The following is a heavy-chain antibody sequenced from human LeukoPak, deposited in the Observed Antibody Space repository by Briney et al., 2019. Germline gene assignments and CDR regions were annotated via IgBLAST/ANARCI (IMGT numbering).Heavy chain of an antibody. CDR2: ILYVGRHE. J-gene: IGHJ3*01. CDR3: ASESSALDDERAFDV. CDR1: GFTFRSYT. Sequence: GMSLRLSCAASGFTFRSYTIHWVRQAPGKGLDWVVGILYVGRHEFYADSVKGRVTISRNNSKNMLSLQKDSLKPEDTAVYYCASESSALDDERAFDVWGQGTMVTVSS. V-gene: IGHV3-30*04. D-gene: IGHD3-16*01.